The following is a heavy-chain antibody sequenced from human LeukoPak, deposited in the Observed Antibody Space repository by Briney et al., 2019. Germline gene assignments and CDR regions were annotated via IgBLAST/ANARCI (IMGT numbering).Heavy chain of an antibody. CDR1: GFTFSSYG. CDR3: AKVRYYDFWSGYSD. D-gene: IGHD3-3*01. V-gene: IGHV3-30*18. CDR2: ISYDGSNK. Sequence: GGSLRLSCAASGFTFSSYGMHWVRQAPGKGLEWVAVISYDGSNKYYADSVKGRFTISRDSSKNTLYLQMNSLRAEDTAVYYCAKVRYYDFWSGYSDWGQGTLVTVSS. J-gene: IGHJ4*02.